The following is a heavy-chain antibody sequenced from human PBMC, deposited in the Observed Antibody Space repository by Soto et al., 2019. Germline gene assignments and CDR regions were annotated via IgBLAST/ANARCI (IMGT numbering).Heavy chain of an antibody. J-gene: IGHJ6*02. CDR1: GFTFSKYG. Sequence: EVQLVESGGGLVQPGGSLRLSCAASGFTFSKYGMSWVRQAPGKGLDWVSTISSSGDSTFYTDSVKGRFTISRDNSKNTVSLQMNSLRAEDTAVYYRAKDGALVRGVILDYYYGMDVWGQGTTVTVSS. V-gene: IGHV3-23*04. D-gene: IGHD3-10*01. CDR2: ISSSGDST. CDR3: AKDGALVRGVILDYYYGMDV.